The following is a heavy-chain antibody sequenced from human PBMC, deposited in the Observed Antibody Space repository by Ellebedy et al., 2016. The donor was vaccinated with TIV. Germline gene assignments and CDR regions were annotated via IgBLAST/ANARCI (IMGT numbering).Heavy chain of an antibody. V-gene: IGHV1-68*01. CDR3: SGWYPDY. CDR1: GYTFSYCS. D-gene: IGHD6-19*01. J-gene: IGHJ4*02. Sequence: AASVKVSCKASGYTFSYCSLPWLQQAPGQGLERMTWITLHKSNTNYAKKFQVRVTITRDMSLRTDYIELSSLGSEDSAGRYSSGWYPDYWGQGTLVTVSS. CDR2: ITLHKSNT.